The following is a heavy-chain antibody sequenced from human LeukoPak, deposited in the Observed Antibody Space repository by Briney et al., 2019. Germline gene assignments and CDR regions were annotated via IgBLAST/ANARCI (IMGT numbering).Heavy chain of an antibody. CDR3: ARDQGWLPFY. V-gene: IGHV1-8*01. Sequence: ASVKVSCKGSGYTFTSYDINWMRQATGQGLEWMGWMSPNSGNTGYAQKFQGRVTMTRDTSTSTVYMELSSLRSEDTAVYYCARDQGWLPFYWGQGTLVTVSS. D-gene: IGHD5-12*01. CDR2: MSPNSGNT. J-gene: IGHJ4*02. CDR1: GYTFTSYD.